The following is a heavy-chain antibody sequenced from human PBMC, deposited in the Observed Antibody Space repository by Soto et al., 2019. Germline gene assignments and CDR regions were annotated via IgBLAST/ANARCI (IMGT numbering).Heavy chain of an antibody. Sequence: ASVKVSCKASGYTFTGFYMHWVRQAPGQGLEWMGWINPNSGGTNYAQKFQGRVTMTRDTSISTAYMELSRLRSDDTAVYYCARVSYYYDSSGYQPKYYYYGMDVWGQGTTVTVSS. CDR3: ARVSYYYDSSGYQPKYYYYGMDV. V-gene: IGHV1-2*02. CDR1: GYTFTGFY. CDR2: INPNSGGT. D-gene: IGHD3-22*01. J-gene: IGHJ6*02.